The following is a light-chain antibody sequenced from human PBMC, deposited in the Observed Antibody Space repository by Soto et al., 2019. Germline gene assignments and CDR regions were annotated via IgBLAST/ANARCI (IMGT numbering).Light chain of an antibody. CDR1: SSDVGSYHR. Sequence: QSALTQPPSVSGSPGQSVTISCTGTSSDVGSYHRVSWYQQPPGTAPKLMIYEVSNRPSGVPDRFSGSKSGNTASLTISGRQAEDEADYYCSSYTSSSTYVFGSGTKVTVL. J-gene: IGLJ1*01. CDR2: EVS. V-gene: IGLV2-18*02. CDR3: SSYTSSSTYV.